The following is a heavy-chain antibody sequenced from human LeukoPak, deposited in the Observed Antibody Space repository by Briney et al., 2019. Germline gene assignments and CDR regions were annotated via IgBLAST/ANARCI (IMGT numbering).Heavy chain of an antibody. V-gene: IGHV5-51*01. CDR1: GYSFTSYW. Sequence: GEPLKISCKGSGYSFTSYWIGWVRPMPGKGLEWMGIIYPGDSDTRYSPSFQGQVTISADKSISTAYLQWSSLKASDTAMYYCARLVGRDSSWYIFDYWGQGTLVTVSS. CDR2: IYPGDSDT. J-gene: IGHJ4*02. D-gene: IGHD6-13*01. CDR3: ARLVGRDSSWYIFDY.